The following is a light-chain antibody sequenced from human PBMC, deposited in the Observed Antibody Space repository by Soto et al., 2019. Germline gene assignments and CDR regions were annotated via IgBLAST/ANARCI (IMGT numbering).Light chain of an antibody. Sequence: QSVLTQPPSASGTPGQSVTISCSGSNSNIGSNTVNWYQHLPGTAPKLLIYNTYRRPSGVPVRFSASKSGTSASLAISGLQSEDEADYYCAAWDDSLNHGVFGGGTQLTVL. CDR1: NSNIGSNT. V-gene: IGLV1-44*01. J-gene: IGLJ2*01. CDR2: NTY. CDR3: AAWDDSLNHGV.